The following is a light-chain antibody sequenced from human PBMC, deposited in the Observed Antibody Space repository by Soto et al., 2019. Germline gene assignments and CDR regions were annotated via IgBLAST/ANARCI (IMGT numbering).Light chain of an antibody. CDR3: ASWDDSLSGYV. CDR1: TSNILRNY. Sequence: QSALTQPPSASGNPGQRLTISCSGSTSNILRNYVYWYRQFPGTAPRLLISMNDQRPSGVPDRFSGSKSGTSASLAISGLRSEDEADYYCASWDDSLSGYVFGNGTKVTVL. CDR2: MND. V-gene: IGLV1-47*01. J-gene: IGLJ1*01.